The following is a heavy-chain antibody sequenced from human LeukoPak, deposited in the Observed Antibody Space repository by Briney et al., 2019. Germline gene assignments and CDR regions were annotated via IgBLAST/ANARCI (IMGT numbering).Heavy chain of an antibody. Sequence: PSETLSLTCAVYGGSFSGYYWSWIRQPPGKGLEWIGEINHSGSTNYNPSLKSRVTISVDTSKNQFSLKLGCVDAAAMAVYYCARVRGYSYGYGWIDYWGQGTLVTVS. V-gene: IGHV4-34*01. CDR3: ARVRGYSYGYGWIDY. D-gene: IGHD5-18*01. CDR1: GGSFSGYY. CDR2: INHSGST. J-gene: IGHJ4*02.